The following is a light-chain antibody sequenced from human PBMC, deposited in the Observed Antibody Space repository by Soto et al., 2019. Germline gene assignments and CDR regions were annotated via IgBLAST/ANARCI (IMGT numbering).Light chain of an antibody. CDR2: EVN. Sequence: QSALTQPASVSGSPGQSITISCTGTSSDVGHYNYVSWYQQYPGKAPKLMIYEVNNRPSGVSNRFSGSKSGNTASLTISGLQPEDEADYYCSSYTRNSTYVFRTGTKLPVL. CDR3: SSYTRNSTYV. CDR1: SSDVGHYNY. V-gene: IGLV2-14*01. J-gene: IGLJ1*01.